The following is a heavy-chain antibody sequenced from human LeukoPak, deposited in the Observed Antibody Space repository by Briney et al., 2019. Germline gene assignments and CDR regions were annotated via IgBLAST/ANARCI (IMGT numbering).Heavy chain of an antibody. D-gene: IGHD6-13*01. J-gene: IGHJ4*02. CDR2: ISASGDTT. V-gene: IGHV3-23*01. CDR1: GFAFSNYA. CDR3: GKDPQVATAGFPYDY. Sequence: PGGSLRLSCAASGFAFSNYAMSWVRQAPGKGLEWVSAISASGDTTFYADSVEGRFTVSRDNSRNTVFLQMNSLRAEDTAVYYCGKDPQVATAGFPYDYWGQGTLVTVSS.